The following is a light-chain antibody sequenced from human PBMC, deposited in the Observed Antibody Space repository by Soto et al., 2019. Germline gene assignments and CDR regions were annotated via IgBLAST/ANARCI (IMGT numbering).Light chain of an antibody. CDR3: HQRSNWPPS. CDR1: QSVSSL. CDR2: DAS. Sequence: EIVLTQSPATLSLSPGERATLSCRASQSVSSLLAWYQQKPGQAPRLLIYDASNRATGIPARFSGSGSGTDFTLTISSLEPEDFAIYYCHQRSNWPPSVGPGTKVDIK. V-gene: IGKV3-11*01. J-gene: IGKJ3*01.